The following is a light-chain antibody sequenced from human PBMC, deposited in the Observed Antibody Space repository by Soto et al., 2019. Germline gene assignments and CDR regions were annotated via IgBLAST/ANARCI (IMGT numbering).Light chain of an antibody. CDR1: SSNIGSNY. J-gene: IGLJ3*02. CDR3: AAWDGSLSGRV. V-gene: IGLV1-47*01. Sequence: QSVLTQPPSASGTPGQRVTISCSGSSSNIGSNYVYWYLQLPGAAPKLLIYRNNQRPSGVPDRFSGSKSGTSASLAISGLRSEDEADYYCAAWDGSLSGRVFGGGTQLTVL. CDR2: RNN.